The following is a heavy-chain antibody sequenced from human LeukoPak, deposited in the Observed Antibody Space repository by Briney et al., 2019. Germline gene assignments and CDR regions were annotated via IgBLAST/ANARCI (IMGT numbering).Heavy chain of an antibody. CDR2: ITGSSGST. D-gene: IGHD2-8*01. V-gene: IGHV3-23*01. CDR3: AKDRIDPGVDDY. Sequence: GSLRLSCAASGFTFSTYAMTWVRQAPGKGLEWISSITGSSGSTNYADSVKGRFTISRDNSKNTLYLQMTSLRAEDTAIYYCAKDRIDPGVDDYWGQGTLVTV. J-gene: IGHJ4*02. CDR1: GFTFSTYA.